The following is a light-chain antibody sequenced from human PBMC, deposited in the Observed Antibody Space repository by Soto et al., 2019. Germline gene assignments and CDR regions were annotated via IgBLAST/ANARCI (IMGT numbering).Light chain of an antibody. J-gene: IGKJ5*01. CDR2: LGS. V-gene: IGKV2-28*01. Sequence: DIVMTQSPLSLPVTPGEPASISCRSSQSLLHNNGYNYLDWYLQRPGQSPQLLVYLGSNRASGVPDRFSGSGSGTDFTLKISRVEAEDVGVYYCMQGTHWPITFGQGTRLEIK. CDR3: MQGTHWPIT. CDR1: QSLLHNNGYNY.